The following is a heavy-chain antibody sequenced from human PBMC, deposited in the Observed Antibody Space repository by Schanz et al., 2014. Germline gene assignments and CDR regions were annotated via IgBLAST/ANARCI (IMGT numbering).Heavy chain of an antibody. CDR2: ISPYNGDT. D-gene: IGHD2-2*01. CDR3: ARDRRRYCSTASCLHDNWFDP. V-gene: IGHV1-18*01. J-gene: IGHJ5*02. CDR1: GYTFTSYG. Sequence: QVQLVQSGAEVKKPGASVKVSCKASGYTFTSYGISWVRQAPGQGLEWMGWISPYNGDTNYALKLQGRVTMTTDTSTGTAYMELRSLRSDDTAVYYCARDRRRYCSTASCLHDNWFDPWGQGTLVIVSS.